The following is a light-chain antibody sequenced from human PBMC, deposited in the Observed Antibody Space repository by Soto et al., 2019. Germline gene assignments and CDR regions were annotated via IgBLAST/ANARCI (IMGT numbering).Light chain of an antibody. CDR3: SSYTGGNPSYV. CDR2: AIT. V-gene: IGLV2-8*01. J-gene: IGLJ1*01. CDR1: SSDVGGYDY. Sequence: QSALTQPPSASGSPGQSVTISCTGTSSDVGGYDYVSWYQQHPGKAPKLMIYAITIRPSGVSDRFSGSKSGNTASLTVSGLQAEDEADYYCSSYTGGNPSYVFGTGTKVTVL.